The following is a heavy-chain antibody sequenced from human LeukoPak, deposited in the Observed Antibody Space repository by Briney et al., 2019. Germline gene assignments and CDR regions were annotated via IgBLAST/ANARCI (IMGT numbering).Heavy chain of an antibody. Sequence: GGSLRLSCAASGFIFSNYAMNWVRQAPGKGLEWVSAISYSGSSTYYADSVKGRFTISRDNAKNPLYLQMNSLRGEDTAVYYCARGGRRFWGQGTLVTVSS. J-gene: IGHJ4*02. CDR3: ARGGRRF. V-gene: IGHV3-23*01. D-gene: IGHD3-10*01. CDR2: ISYSGSST. CDR1: GFIFSNYA.